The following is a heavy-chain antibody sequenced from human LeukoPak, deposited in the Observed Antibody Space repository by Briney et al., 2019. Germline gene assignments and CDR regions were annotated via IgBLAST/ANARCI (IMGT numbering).Heavy chain of an antibody. V-gene: IGHV4-34*01. CDR3: ARTRITIFGVAKSRFDY. D-gene: IGHD3-3*01. CDR1: GGSFSGYY. J-gene: IGHJ4*02. CDR2: INHSGST. Sequence: SETLSLTCAVYGGSFSGYYWSWIGQPPGKGLEWIGEINHSGSTNHNPSLKSRVTISVDTSKNQFSLKLSSVTAADTAVYYCARTRITIFGVAKSRFDYWGQGTLVTVSS.